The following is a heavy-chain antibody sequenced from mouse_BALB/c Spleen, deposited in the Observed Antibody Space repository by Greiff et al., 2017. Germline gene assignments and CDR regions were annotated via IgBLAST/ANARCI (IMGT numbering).Heavy chain of an antibody. J-gene: IGHJ3*01. CDR1: GFNIKDTY. V-gene: IGHV14-3*02. CDR3: AGGATCAY. D-gene: IGHD3-1*01. Sequence: EVQLKESGAELVKPGASVKLSCTASGFNIKDTYMHWVKQRPEQGLEWIGRIDPANGNTKYDPKFQGKATITADTSSNTAYLQLSSLTSEDTAVYYCAGGATCAYWGQGTLVTVSA. CDR2: IDPANGNT.